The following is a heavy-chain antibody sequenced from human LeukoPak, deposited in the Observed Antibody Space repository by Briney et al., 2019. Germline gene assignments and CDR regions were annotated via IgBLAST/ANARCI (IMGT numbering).Heavy chain of an antibody. CDR3: AKGDGPFLYTVTSSTGYFDY. J-gene: IGHJ4*02. CDR1: GFTFSSYA. D-gene: IGHD4-17*01. V-gene: IGHV3-23*01. CDR2: ISGSGGST. Sequence: PGGSLRLSCAASGFTFSSYAMSWVRQAPGKGLEWVSAISGSGGSTYYADSVKGRFTISRDNSKNTLYLQMNSLRAEDTAVYYCAKGDGPFLYTVTSSTGYFDYWGQGTLVTVSS.